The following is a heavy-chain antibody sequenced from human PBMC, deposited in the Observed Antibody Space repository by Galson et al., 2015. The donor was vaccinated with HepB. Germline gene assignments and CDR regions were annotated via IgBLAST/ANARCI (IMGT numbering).Heavy chain of an antibody. CDR1: GYTFTSYG. CDR2: ISTYNGNT. D-gene: IGHD6-13*01. J-gene: IGHJ4*02. CDR3: AREAIVAAEGGFDY. Sequence: SVKVSCKASGYTFTSYGISWVRQAPRQGLEWMGWISTYNGNTNYAQKLQGRVTMTTDTSTSTAYMELRSLRSDDTAVYYCAREAIVAAEGGFDYWGQGTLVTVSS. V-gene: IGHV1-18*01.